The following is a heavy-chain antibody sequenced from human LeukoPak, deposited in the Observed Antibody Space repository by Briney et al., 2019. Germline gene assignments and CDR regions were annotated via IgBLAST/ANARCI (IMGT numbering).Heavy chain of an antibody. CDR1: GGSISSGDYY. Sequence: SETLSLACTVSGGSISSGDYYWSWIRQPPGKGLEWIGYIYYSGSTYYNPSLKSRVTISVDTSKNQFSLKLSSVTAADTAVYYCARQSITMIVVVAYFDLWGRGTLVTVSS. CDR3: ARQSITMIVVVAYFDL. J-gene: IGHJ2*01. CDR2: IYYSGST. V-gene: IGHV4-30-4*08. D-gene: IGHD3-22*01.